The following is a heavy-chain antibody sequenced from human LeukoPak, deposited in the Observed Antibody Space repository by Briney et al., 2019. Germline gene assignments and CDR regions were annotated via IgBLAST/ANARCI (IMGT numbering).Heavy chain of an antibody. D-gene: IGHD6-19*01. CDR3: AKARFGVAVAGYFDY. CDR1: GFTFDDYA. CDR2: ISWNSGSI. J-gene: IGHJ4*02. V-gene: IGHV3-9*01. Sequence: PGGSLRLSCAASGFTFDDYAIHWVRQAPGKGLEWVSGISWNSGSIGYADSVKGRFTISRDNAKNSLYLQMNSLRAEDTALYYCAKARFGVAVAGYFDYWGQGTLVTVSS.